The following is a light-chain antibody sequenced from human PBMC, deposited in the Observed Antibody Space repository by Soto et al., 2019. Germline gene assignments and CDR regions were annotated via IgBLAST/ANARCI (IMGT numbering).Light chain of an antibody. CDR3: QQRSYWPLT. J-gene: IGKJ4*01. Sequence: EVVLTQSPATLSLSPGDRATLSCRASQSVTTFLAWYQQKPGQAPRLLISHASHRATGIPARFSGSGSGTDFNLTISGLEPEDFAVYFCQQRSYWPLTFGGGTKVDIK. CDR1: QSVTTF. CDR2: HAS. V-gene: IGKV3-11*01.